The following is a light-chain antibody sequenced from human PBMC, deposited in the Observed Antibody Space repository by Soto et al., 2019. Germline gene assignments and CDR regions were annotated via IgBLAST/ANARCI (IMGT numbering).Light chain of an antibody. CDR2: AAS. J-gene: IGKJ3*01. V-gene: IGKV1-39*01. CDR1: QSISTY. CDR3: QQSYNTPPT. Sequence: DIQMTQSPSSLSASVGDRVTITCRASQSISTYLNWYQQKPGKAPKLLIYAASSLQSGVPSRFSGSGSGADFTLTITSLQPEDSATYSCQQSYNTPPTFGPGTTVEIK.